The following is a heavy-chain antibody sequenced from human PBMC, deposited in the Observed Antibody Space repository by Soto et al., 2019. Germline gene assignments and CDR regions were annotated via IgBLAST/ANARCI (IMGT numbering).Heavy chain of an antibody. J-gene: IGHJ2*01. V-gene: IGHV4-30-4*01. D-gene: IGHD5-18*01. CDR2: IFDSGST. CDR3: QAEDGIRAKVPVSAFLLNRSSDL. Sequence: RKGLEWIGHIFDSGSTYYNPSLKSRLTISVDTSKNQFSLRLSSVTAADTAFFFFQAEDGIRAKVPVSAFLLNRSSDL.